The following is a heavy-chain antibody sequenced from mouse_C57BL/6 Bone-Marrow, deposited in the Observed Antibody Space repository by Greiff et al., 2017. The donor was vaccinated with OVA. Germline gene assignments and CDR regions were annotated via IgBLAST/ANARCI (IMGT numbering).Heavy chain of an antibody. V-gene: IGHV5-12*01. CDR1: GFTFSDYY. CDR2: ISNGGGST. CDR3: ARHTPYYYGSSPAWFAY. Sequence: EVQGVESGGGLVQPGGSLKLSCAASGFTFSDYYMYWVRQTPEKRLEWVAYISNGGGSTYYPDTVKGRFTISRDNAKNTLYLQMSRLKSEDTAMYYCARHTPYYYGSSPAWFAYWGQGTLVTVSA. D-gene: IGHD1-1*01. J-gene: IGHJ3*01.